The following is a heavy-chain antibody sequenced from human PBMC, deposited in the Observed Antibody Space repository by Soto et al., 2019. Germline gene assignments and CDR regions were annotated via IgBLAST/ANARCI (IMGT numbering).Heavy chain of an antibody. J-gene: IGHJ4*02. V-gene: IGHV4-39*01. D-gene: IGHD2-21*02. Sequence: QLQLQESGPGLVKPSETLSLTCTVSGGSISSSSYYWGWIRQPPGKGLEWIGSIYYSGSTYYNPSLKSRVTISVDASKHQFSLKLSSVTAADTAVYYCARHRGRGVVVVTAPTSYFDYWGQGTLVTVSS. CDR3: ARHRGRGVVVVTAPTSYFDY. CDR1: GGSISSSSYY. CDR2: IYYSGST.